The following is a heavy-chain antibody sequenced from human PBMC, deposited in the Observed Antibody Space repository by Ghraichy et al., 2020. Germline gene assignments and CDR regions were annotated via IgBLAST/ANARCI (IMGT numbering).Heavy chain of an antibody. J-gene: IGHJ4*02. CDR3: ARDSPYSGYDLGHYFDY. V-gene: IGHV4-61*02. D-gene: IGHD5-12*01. CDR1: GGSISSGSYY. Sequence: QTLSLTCTVSGGSISSGSYYWSWIRQPAGKGLEWIGRIYTSGSTNYNPSLKSRVTISVDTSKNQFSLKLSSVTAADTAVYYCARDSPYSGYDLGHYFDYWGQGTLVTVSS. CDR2: IYTSGST.